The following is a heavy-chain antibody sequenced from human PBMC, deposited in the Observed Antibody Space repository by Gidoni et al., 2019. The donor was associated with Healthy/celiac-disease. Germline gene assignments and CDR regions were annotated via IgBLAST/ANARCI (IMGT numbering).Heavy chain of an antibody. CDR2: ILHSFGTA. V-gene: IGHV1-69*14. CDR3: ARARGDGVDY. J-gene: IGHJ4*02. Sequence: QFQLVQSGAEVKQPRSSVTVSCKASGVTFSSYAISWVRQAPGQGLKWMGGILHSFGTANYEQKFQCRVMITADKSTSTAYRELSSLRSEETAVYYCARARGDGVDYWGQGTLVTVSS. CDR1: GVTFSSYA. D-gene: IGHD4-17*01.